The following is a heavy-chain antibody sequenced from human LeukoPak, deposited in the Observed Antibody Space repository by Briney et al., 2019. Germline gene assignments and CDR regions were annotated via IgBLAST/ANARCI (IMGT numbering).Heavy chain of an antibody. J-gene: IGHJ4*02. CDR3: AREPLGGDSSGSGIDY. Sequence: KSSETLSLTCTVSGGSISSSSYYWGWVRQPPGKGLEWIGSIYYSGSTYYNPSLKSRVTISVDTSKNQFSLKLSSVTAADTAVYYCAREPLGGDSSGSGIDYWGQGTLVTVSS. CDR2: IYYSGST. D-gene: IGHD3-22*01. CDR1: GGSISSSSYY. V-gene: IGHV4-39*07.